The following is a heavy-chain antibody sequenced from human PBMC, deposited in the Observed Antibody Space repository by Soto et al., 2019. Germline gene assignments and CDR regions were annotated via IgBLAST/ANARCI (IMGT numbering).Heavy chain of an antibody. V-gene: IGHV3-33*01. CDR3: AREEQQLDYYYYGMDV. CDR1: GFTFSSYG. D-gene: IGHD6-13*01. J-gene: IGHJ6*02. Sequence: QVQLVESGGGVVQPGRSLRLSCAASGFTFSSYGMHWVRQAPGKGLEWVAVIWYDGSNKYYADSVKGRFTISRDNXKXTLYLQMNSLRAEDTAVYYCAREEQQLDYYYYGMDVWGQGTTVTVSS. CDR2: IWYDGSNK.